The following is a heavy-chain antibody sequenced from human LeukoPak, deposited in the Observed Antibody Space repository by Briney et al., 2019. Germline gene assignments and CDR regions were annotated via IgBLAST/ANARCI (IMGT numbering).Heavy chain of an antibody. V-gene: IGHV4-39*07. CDR1: GGSISSSSYY. Sequence: SETLSLTCTVSGGSISSSSYYWGWIRQPPGKGLEWIGNIYYSGSTYYNPSLKSRVTISVDTSKNQFSLKLSSVTAADTAVYYCASDAFYDSGGYYYYWGQGTLVTVSS. D-gene: IGHD3-22*01. CDR2: IYYSGST. CDR3: ASDAFYDSGGYYYY. J-gene: IGHJ4*02.